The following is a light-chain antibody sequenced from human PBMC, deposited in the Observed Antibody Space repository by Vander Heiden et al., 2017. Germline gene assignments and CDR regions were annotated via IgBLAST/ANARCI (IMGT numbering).Light chain of an antibody. J-gene: IGLJ2*01. V-gene: IGLV3-19*01. CDR3: NSRDSSANHLVV. Sequence: SSALTQAPAVSVALGQPARITCQGDSLRDKYAIGYQKKPGEAPYRPSGIPERFSGSSSGNTASLTITGAQSEDEADYYCNSRDSSANHLVVFGGGTKVTVL. CDR1: SLRDKY.